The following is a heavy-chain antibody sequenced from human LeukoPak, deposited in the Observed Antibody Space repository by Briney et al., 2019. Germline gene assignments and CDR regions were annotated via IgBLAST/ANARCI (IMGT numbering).Heavy chain of an antibody. D-gene: IGHD3-3*01. Sequence: GGSLRLSCAASGFTFSSYAMSWVRQAPGKGLEWVSAISGSGGSTYYADYVKGRFTISRDNSKNTLYLQMNSLRAEDTAVYYCAKGRVIMSVGYFDYWGQGTLVTVSS. CDR3: AKGRVIMSVGYFDY. CDR1: GFTFSSYA. CDR2: ISGSGGST. V-gene: IGHV3-23*01. J-gene: IGHJ4*02.